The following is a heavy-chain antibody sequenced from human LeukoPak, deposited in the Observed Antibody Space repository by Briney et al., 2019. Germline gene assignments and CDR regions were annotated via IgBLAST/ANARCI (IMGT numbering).Heavy chain of an antibody. CDR1: GGSISSSSYY. Sequence: PSETLSLTCTVSGGSISSSSYYWGWIRQPPGKGLEWIGSIYYSGSTYYNPSLKSRVTISVDTSKNQFSLKLSSVTAADTAVYYCARTLKEQWLWFDPWGQGTLVTVSS. J-gene: IGHJ5*02. CDR2: IYYSGST. V-gene: IGHV4-39*07. D-gene: IGHD6-19*01. CDR3: ARTLKEQWLWFDP.